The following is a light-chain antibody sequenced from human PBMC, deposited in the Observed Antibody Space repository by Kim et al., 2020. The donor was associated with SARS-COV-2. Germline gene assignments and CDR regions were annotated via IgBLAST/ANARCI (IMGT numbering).Light chain of an antibody. J-gene: IGKJ2*01. Sequence: SLSPGERATLSCQASQSVSNYLAWYQQKPGQAPRLLIYASSNMATDIPARFSGSGSGTDFTLTISSLEPEDFALYFCQQRRDWPNTFGQGTKLEI. CDR1: QSVSNY. CDR3: QQRRDWPNT. CDR2: ASS. V-gene: IGKV3-11*01.